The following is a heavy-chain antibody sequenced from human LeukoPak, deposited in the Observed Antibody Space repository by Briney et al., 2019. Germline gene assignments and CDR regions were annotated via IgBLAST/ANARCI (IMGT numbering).Heavy chain of an antibody. D-gene: IGHD6-19*01. Sequence: GGSLRLSCAASGFTFDDYAMHWVRQAPGKGLEWVSGISWNSGSIGYADSVKGRFTISRDNSKNTLYLQMNSLRAEDTAVYYCAKGEWLEYYFDYWGQGTLVTVSS. V-gene: IGHV3-9*01. CDR1: GFTFDDYA. CDR2: ISWNSGSI. J-gene: IGHJ4*02. CDR3: AKGEWLEYYFDY.